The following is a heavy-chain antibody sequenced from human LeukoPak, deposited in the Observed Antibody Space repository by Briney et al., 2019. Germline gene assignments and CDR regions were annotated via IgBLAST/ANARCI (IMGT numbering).Heavy chain of an antibody. V-gene: IGHV4-4*07. D-gene: IGHD3-10*01. CDR1: GGSISSYY. CDR3: ARDGLSGSGSGGYYYYGMDV. J-gene: IGHJ6*02. CDR2: IYTSGST. Sequence: PSENLSLNCTVSGGSISSYYWSWIRQPAGKGLEWIGRIYTSGSTNYNPSLKSRVTMSVDTSKNQFSLKLSSVTAADTAVYYCARDGLSGSGSGGYYYYGMDVWGQGTTVTVSS.